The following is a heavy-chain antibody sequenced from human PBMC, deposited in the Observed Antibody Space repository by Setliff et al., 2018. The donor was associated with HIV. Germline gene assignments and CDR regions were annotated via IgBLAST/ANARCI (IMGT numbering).Heavy chain of an antibody. D-gene: IGHD5-12*01. CDR3: ASDAVSGYDWKWFDS. J-gene: IGHJ5*01. V-gene: IGHV1-46*01. CDR1: GTNLLPYY. CDR2: INTRGGST. Sequence: ASVKVSCKTSGTNLLPYYMHWVRQAPGQGLEWMGVINTRGGSTSYAQKFQGRVTMTSDTSTYTVYMELSGPTSDDTAFYYCASDAVSGYDWKWFDSWGQGTLVTVSS.